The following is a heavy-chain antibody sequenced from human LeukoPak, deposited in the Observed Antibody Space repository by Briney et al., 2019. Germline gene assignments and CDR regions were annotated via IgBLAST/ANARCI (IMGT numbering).Heavy chain of an antibody. CDR3: ARRDYYETGQYYYYGMDV. V-gene: IGHV3-21*01. D-gene: IGHD3-3*01. Sequence: SGGSLRLSCAASGFTFSSYSMNWVRQAPGKGLEWVSSISSSSSYIYYADSVKGRFTISRDNAKNSLYLQMNSLRAEDTAVYYCARRDYYETGQYYYYGMDVWGQGTTVTVSS. CDR2: ISSSSSYI. J-gene: IGHJ6*02. CDR1: GFTFSSYS.